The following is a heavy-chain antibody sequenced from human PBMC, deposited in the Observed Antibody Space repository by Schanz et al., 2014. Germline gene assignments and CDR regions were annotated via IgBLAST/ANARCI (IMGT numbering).Heavy chain of an antibody. D-gene: IGHD3-10*01. J-gene: IGHJ3*01. V-gene: IGHV3-30*04. Sequence: QVQLVESGGGVVQPGRSLRLSCAASGFTFSNSPLHWVRQAPGKGLDWVAVISYDGSITYYADSVKDRFTISRDNSKNIMFLQMNSLKTEDTAVYYCARDRGFDSINAFDFWGQGTMVTVSS. CDR2: ISYDGSIT. CDR1: GFTFSNSP. CDR3: ARDRGFDSINAFDF.